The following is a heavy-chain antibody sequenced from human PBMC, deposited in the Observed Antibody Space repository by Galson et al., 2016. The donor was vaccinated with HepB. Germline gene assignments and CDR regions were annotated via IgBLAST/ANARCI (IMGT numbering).Heavy chain of an antibody. CDR3: VRDVGRMVEGNGMDV. CDR2: ISYDVSNK. D-gene: IGHD2-15*01. J-gene: IGHJ6*02. V-gene: IGHV3-30*03. Sequence: SLRLSCAASGFTFSSYGMHWVRQAPGKGLEWVAVISYDVSNKYYADSVKGRFTISRDNSKNTLYLQMNSLRAEDTAVYYCVRDVGRMVEGNGMDVWGQGTTVTVSS. CDR1: GFTFSSYG.